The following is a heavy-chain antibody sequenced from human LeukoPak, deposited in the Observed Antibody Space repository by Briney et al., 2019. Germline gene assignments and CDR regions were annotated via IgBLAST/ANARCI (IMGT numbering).Heavy chain of an antibody. D-gene: IGHD2-15*01. CDR3: AKGRVVGGVFDI. V-gene: IGHV3-9*01. Sequence: GGSLRLSCAASGFTFSSYSMNWVRQAPGKGLEWLSGISWNSGSIGYADSVKGRFTISRDNAKNSLYLQMNSLRAEDTALYYCAKGRVVGGVFDIWGQGTMVTVSS. J-gene: IGHJ3*02. CDR2: ISWNSGSI. CDR1: GFTFSSYS.